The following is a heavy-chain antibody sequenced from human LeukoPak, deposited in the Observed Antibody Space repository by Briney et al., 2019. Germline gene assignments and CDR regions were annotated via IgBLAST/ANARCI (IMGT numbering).Heavy chain of an antibody. Sequence: ETSETLSLTCTVSGGSISSYYWSWIRQPPGKGLEWIGYIYYSGSTNYNPSLKSQVTISVDTSKNQFSLKLSSVTAADTAVYYCAGSYYYGSGSYFWFDPWGQGTLVTVSS. CDR1: GGSISSYY. D-gene: IGHD3-10*01. CDR2: IYYSGST. J-gene: IGHJ5*02. CDR3: AGSYYYGSGSYFWFDP. V-gene: IGHV4-59*01.